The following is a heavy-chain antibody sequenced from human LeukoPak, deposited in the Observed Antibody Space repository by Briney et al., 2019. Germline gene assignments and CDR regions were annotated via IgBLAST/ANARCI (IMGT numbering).Heavy chain of an antibody. CDR3: ARETWLRAFDI. CDR1: GGSISSYY. D-gene: IGHD6-19*01. V-gene: IGHV4-4*07. Sequence: SETLSLTCTVSGGSISSYYWNWIRQPAGKGLEWIGRIYTSGSTNYNPSLKSRVTISVDTSKNQFSLKLSSVTAADTAVYYCARETWLRAFDIWGQGTMVTVSS. CDR2: IYTSGST. J-gene: IGHJ3*02.